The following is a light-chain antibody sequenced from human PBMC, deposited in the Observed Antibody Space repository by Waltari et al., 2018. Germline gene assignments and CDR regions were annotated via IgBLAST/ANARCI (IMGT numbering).Light chain of an antibody. CDR3: QPPGF. V-gene: IGKV3-11*01. CDR1: QSVYNY. J-gene: IGKJ4*01. CDR2: DAS. Sequence: EVGMTQNLATLSLSPGERATLSCRASQSVYNYLACTQQKPVQAPRLLIYDASNRATGIPARFSGSGSWPDFTLTISRLESGDSAVYYCQPPGFFDRGTKVSIQ.